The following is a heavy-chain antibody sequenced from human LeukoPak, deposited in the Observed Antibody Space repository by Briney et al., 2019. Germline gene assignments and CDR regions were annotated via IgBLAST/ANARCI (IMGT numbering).Heavy chain of an antibody. CDR3: ATSRTFDY. CDR2: INIDGSNT. J-gene: IGHJ4*02. CDR1: GFTLSSYW. V-gene: IGHV3-74*01. Sequence: GGSLRLSCAASGFTLSSYWMHWVRQAPGKGLVGVSHINIDGSNTRYADSVKGRFTISRDNAENTLYLQMNSLRVDDTAVYYCATSRTFDYWGQGTLVTVSS.